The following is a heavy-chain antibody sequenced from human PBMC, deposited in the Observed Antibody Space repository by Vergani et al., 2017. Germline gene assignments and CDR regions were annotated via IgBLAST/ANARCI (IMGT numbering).Heavy chain of an antibody. Sequence: QVQLVESGGGVVQPGRSLRLSCAASGFTFSSYAMHWVRQAPGKGLEWVAVISYDGSNKYYADSVKGRFTISRDNSKNTLYLQMNSLKTEDTAVYYCARVHYDYVWGSYRADYWGQGTLVTVSS. CDR1: GFTFSSYA. CDR2: ISYDGSNK. J-gene: IGHJ4*02. D-gene: IGHD3-16*02. CDR3: ARVHYDYVWGSYRADY. V-gene: IGHV3-30-3*01.